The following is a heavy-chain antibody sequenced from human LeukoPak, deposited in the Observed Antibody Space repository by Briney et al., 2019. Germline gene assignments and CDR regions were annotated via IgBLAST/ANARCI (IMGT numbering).Heavy chain of an antibody. CDR1: GFTFTNYA. J-gene: IGHJ4*02. CDR2: IYGGDTT. D-gene: IGHD2-15*01. CDR3: ARAIQFGGYFDY. Sequence: GGSLRLSCAASGFTFTNYAMSWVRQAPGKGLEWVSVIYGGDTTYYADSVRGRFTISRDTSKNTLYLQMNSLRADDTAVYYCARAIQFGGYFDYWGQGTLVTVSS. V-gene: IGHV3-53*01.